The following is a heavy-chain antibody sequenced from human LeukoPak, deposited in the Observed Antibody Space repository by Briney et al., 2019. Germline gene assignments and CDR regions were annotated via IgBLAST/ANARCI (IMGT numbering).Heavy chain of an antibody. D-gene: IGHD3-10*01. CDR2: IWDDGSNK. Sequence: GGSLRLSCAGSGFIFSSYAMHWVRQAPGKGPEWVAVIWDDGSNKYYAESVKGRFTISRDISKNMLYLQMNSLRVEDTAVYYCARERGGQDWDFDLWGRGTLVTVSS. V-gene: IGHV3-33*08. J-gene: IGHJ2*01. CDR3: ARERGGQDWDFDL. CDR1: GFIFSSYA.